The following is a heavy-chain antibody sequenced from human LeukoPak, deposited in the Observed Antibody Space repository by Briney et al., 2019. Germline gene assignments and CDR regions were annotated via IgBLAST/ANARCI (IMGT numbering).Heavy chain of an antibody. CDR3: AQTSAY. Sequence: GGSLRLSCAASGFTFSRYWMSWVRQAPGKGLEWVANIKPDGSDQYYVGSVKGRFTISRDNAKNSLYLQMNSLRDEDTALYYCAQTSAYWGQGTLVTVSS. CDR2: IKPDGSDQ. CDR1: GFTFSRYW. V-gene: IGHV3-7*05. D-gene: IGHD2-2*01. J-gene: IGHJ4*02.